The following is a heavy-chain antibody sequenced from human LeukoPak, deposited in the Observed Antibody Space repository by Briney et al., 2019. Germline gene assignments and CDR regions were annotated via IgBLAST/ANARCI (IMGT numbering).Heavy chain of an antibody. J-gene: IGHJ4*02. Sequence: QSGGSLRLSCTASGFTFGDYAMSWVRQAPGKGLEWVSVIYSGGSTYCADSVKGRFTISRDNSKNTLYLQMNSLRAEDTAVYYCAAYYFDYWGQGTLVTVSS. CDR1: GFTFGDYA. V-gene: IGHV3-53*01. CDR2: IYSGGST. CDR3: AAYYFDY.